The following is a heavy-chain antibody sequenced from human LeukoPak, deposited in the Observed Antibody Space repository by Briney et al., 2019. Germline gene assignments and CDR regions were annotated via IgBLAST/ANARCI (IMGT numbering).Heavy chain of an antibody. Sequence: GSLRLSCAASGFAFSTYSMNWVRQAPGKGLEWVSSITSTSAYIYYADSVKGRFTISRDNAKNSLYPQMNSLRAEDMAVYYCARVAGGSYHFDYWGQGALVTVSS. CDR1: GFAFSTYS. CDR2: ITSTSAYI. CDR3: ARVAGGSYHFDY. J-gene: IGHJ4*02. V-gene: IGHV3-21*01. D-gene: IGHD1-26*01.